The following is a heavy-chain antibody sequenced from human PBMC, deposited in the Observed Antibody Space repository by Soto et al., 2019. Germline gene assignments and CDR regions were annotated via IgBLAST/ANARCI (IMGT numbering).Heavy chain of an antibody. CDR1: GFTFSSYA. Sequence: GGSLSLSCAASGFTFSSYAMRWVRQAPGKGLEWVSAISGSGGSTYYADSVKGRFTISRDNSKNTLYLQMNSLRAEDTAVYYCAKPRGWGSSYYDFWSGSNKFDYWGQGTLVTVSS. V-gene: IGHV3-23*01. J-gene: IGHJ4*02. D-gene: IGHD3-3*01. CDR3: AKPRGWGSSYYDFWSGSNKFDY. CDR2: ISGSGGST.